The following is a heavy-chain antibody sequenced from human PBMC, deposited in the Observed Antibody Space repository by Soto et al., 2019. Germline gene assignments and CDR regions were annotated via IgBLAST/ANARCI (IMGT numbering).Heavy chain of an antibody. CDR2: INHSGST. Sequence: QVQLQQWGAGLLKPSETLSLTCAVYGGSFSGYYWSWIRQPPGKGLEWIGEINHSGSTNYNPSLKSRVTISVDTSKNQFSLKLSSVTAADTAVYYCARGYRTAMVKGWGQGTLVTVSS. CDR1: GGSFSGYY. D-gene: IGHD5-18*01. V-gene: IGHV4-34*01. CDR3: ARGYRTAMVKG. J-gene: IGHJ4*02.